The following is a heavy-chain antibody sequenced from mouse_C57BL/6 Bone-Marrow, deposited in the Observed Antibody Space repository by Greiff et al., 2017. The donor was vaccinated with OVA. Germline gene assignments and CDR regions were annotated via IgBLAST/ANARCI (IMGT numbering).Heavy chain of an antibody. CDR2: IFPGSGST. V-gene: IGHV1-75*01. CDR3: ARERVLYDGYYVGFAY. D-gene: IGHD2-3*01. Sequence: VQLQQSGPELVKPGASVKISCKASGYTFTDYYIHWVKQRPGQGLEWIGWIFPGSGSTYYHETFKGKATLTVATSSSTAYMLLSSLTSEDAAVYCCARERVLYDGYYVGFAYWGQGTLVTVSA. J-gene: IGHJ3*01. CDR1: GYTFTDYY.